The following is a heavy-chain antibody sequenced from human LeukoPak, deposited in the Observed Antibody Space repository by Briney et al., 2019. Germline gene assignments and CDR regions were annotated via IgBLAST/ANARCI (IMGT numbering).Heavy chain of an antibody. CDR2: IYHSGST. V-gene: IGHV4-4*02. CDR3: ARVYTAKQDIVVVPAAQAYNWFDP. Sequence: SETLSLTCAVSGASISSSHWWSWVRQPPRKGLEWIGEIYHSGSTNYNPSLKSRVTISVDKSKNQFSLKLSSVTAADTAVYYCARVYTAKQDIVVVPAAQAYNWFDPWGQGTLVTVSS. J-gene: IGHJ5*02. CDR1: GASISSSHW. D-gene: IGHD2-2*01.